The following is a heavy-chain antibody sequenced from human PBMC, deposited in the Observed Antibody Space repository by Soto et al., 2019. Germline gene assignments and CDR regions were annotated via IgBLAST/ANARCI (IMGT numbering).Heavy chain of an antibody. CDR1: GYSFTSYL. D-gene: IGHD3-22*01. V-gene: IGHV5-51*01. Sequence: GESLKISFKGSGYSFTSYLIGWVRQMPVKGLEWMGIIYPGDSDTRYSPSFQGQVNISADKSISTAYLQWSSLKASDTAMYYCARRGYYDRSGPNGYFDYWGQRTLVAVSS. CDR3: ARRGYYDRSGPNGYFDY. J-gene: IGHJ4*02. CDR2: IYPGDSDT.